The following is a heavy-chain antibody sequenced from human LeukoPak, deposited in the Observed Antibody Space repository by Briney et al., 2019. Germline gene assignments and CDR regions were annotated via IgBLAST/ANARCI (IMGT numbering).Heavy chain of an antibody. V-gene: IGHV4-39*07. Sequence: PSETLSLTCTVSGGSISSSSYYWGWIRQPPGKGLEWIGSIYYSGSTYYNPSLKSRVTISVDTSKNQFSLKLSSVTAADTAVYYCAREILPGYYNGGAQGTLSTVSS. D-gene: IGHD3-9*01. CDR3: AREILPGYYNG. J-gene: IGHJ4*02. CDR2: IYYSGST. CDR1: GGSISSSSYY.